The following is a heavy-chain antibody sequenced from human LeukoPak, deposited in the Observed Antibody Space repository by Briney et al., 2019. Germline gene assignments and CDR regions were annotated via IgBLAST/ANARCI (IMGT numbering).Heavy chain of an antibody. CDR1: GFTVSSNY. V-gene: IGHV3-53*01. D-gene: IGHD3-10*01. Sequence: PGGSLRLSCAASGFTVSSNYMSWVRQAPGKGLEWVSVIYSGGSTYYADSVKGRFTISRDNSKNTLYLQMNSLRAEDTAVYYCASHGSGSYYNNLYYFDYWGQGTLVTVSS. J-gene: IGHJ4*02. CDR2: IYSGGST. CDR3: ASHGSGSYYNNLYYFDY.